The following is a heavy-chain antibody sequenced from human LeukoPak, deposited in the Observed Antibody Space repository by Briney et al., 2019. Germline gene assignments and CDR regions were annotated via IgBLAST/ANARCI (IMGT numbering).Heavy chain of an antibody. D-gene: IGHD5-24*01. V-gene: IGHV4-39*01. Sequence: PSKTLSLTCTVSVGSFSSSSYYWGWIRQPPGKGLEWIGSMYYSGSTYYNASLRSRVTISVDTSKNQFSLKLSSVTAADTAVYYCARHFDRDGYKSNAFDIWGQGTMVTVSS. CDR3: ARHFDRDGYKSNAFDI. J-gene: IGHJ3*02. CDR2: MYYSGST. CDR1: VGSFSSSSYY.